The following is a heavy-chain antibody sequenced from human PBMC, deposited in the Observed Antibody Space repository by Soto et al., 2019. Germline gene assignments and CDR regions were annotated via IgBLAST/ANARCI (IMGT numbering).Heavy chain of an antibody. J-gene: IGHJ5*02. CDR1: GYTFTSYY. Sequence: ASVKVSCKASGYTFTSYYMHWVRQAPGQGLEWMGIINPSGGSTSYAQKFQGRVTMTRDTSTSTAYMELRSLRSDDTAVYYCARGLSSRLGYCSGGSCPNWFDPWG. V-gene: IGHV1-46*01. D-gene: IGHD2-15*01. CDR3: ARGLSSRLGYCSGGSCPNWFDP. CDR2: INPSGGST.